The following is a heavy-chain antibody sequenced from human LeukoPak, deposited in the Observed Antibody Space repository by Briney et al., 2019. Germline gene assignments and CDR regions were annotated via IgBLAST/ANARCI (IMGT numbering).Heavy chain of an antibody. V-gene: IGHV4-34*01. CDR2: INHSGST. CDR3: ARDSPKYCTSGVCRPIDY. J-gene: IGHJ4*02. Sequence: SETLSLTCAVYGGSFSGYYWSWIRQPPGKGLEWIGEINHSGSTNYNPSLKSRVTISVDTSKNLFSLKLSSVTAADTAVYYCARDSPKYCTSGVCRPIDYWGQGTLVTVSS. CDR1: GGSFSGYY. D-gene: IGHD2-8*01.